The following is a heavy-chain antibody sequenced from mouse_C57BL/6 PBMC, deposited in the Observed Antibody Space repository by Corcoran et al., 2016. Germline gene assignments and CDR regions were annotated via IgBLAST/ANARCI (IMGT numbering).Heavy chain of an antibody. Sequence: QVQLQQSGAELVKPGASVKISCKASGYAFSSYWMNWVKQRPGKGLEWIGQIYPGDGDTNYNGKFKGKATLTADKSSSTAYMQLSSLTSEDSAVYFCARCYYGSSYDWYFDVWGTETTVTVSS. D-gene: IGHD1-1*01. CDR2: IYPGDGDT. J-gene: IGHJ1*03. V-gene: IGHV1-80*01. CDR3: ARCYYGSSYDWYFDV. CDR1: GYAFSSYW.